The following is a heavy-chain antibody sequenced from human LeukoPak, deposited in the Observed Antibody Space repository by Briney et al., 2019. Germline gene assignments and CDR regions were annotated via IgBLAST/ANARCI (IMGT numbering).Heavy chain of an antibody. D-gene: IGHD6-13*01. CDR1: GYSFTSYW. Sequence: GESLKTSCKGSGYSFTSYWIGWVRQMPGKGLEWMGIIYPGGSDTRYSPSFQGQVTISADKSISTAYLQWSSLKASDTAMYYCARRAYSSSWYREYYFDYWGQGTLVTVSS. J-gene: IGHJ4*02. CDR2: IYPGGSDT. CDR3: ARRAYSSSWYREYYFDY. V-gene: IGHV5-51*01.